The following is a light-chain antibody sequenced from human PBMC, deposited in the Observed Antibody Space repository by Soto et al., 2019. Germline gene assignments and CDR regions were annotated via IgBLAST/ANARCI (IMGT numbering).Light chain of an antibody. V-gene: IGKV1-5*01. CDR3: QQYNYYPYT. CDR2: GAS. CDR1: QSISTW. J-gene: IGKJ2*01. Sequence: DIQMTQSPSTLSASVGDRVTITCRASQSISTWLAWYHQKPGKAPKLLISGASSLESGVPSRFSGSGSGTXXSXAXSSXXXXDFATYYCQQYNYYPYTFGEGTKLEIK.